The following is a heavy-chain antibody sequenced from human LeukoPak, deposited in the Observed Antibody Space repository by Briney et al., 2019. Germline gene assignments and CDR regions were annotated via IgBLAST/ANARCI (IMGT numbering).Heavy chain of an antibody. V-gene: IGHV5-51*01. J-gene: IGHJ3*02. Sequence: GESLKSSCKGSGYSFTSYWIGWVRQMLGKGLEWMGIIYPSDSDTQYSPSFQGQVTFSADKSLSTAYLQWSSLKASDTAIYYCATSFDTSGSDAFDIWGQGTMVTVSS. CDR3: ATSFDTSGSDAFDI. CDR2: IYPSDSDT. CDR1: GYSFTSYW. D-gene: IGHD3-22*01.